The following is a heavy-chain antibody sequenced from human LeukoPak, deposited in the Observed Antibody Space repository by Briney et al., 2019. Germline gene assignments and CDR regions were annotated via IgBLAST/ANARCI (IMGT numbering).Heavy chain of an antibody. V-gene: IGHV1-18*01. D-gene: IGHD3-10*01. CDR2: ISAYNGNT. Sequence: GASVKVSCKASGYTFTSYGTSWVRQAPGQGLEWMGWISAYNGNTNYAQKLQGRVTMTTDTSTSTAYMELRSLRSDDTAVYYCARGERAYGSGSTNDYWGQGTLVTVSS. J-gene: IGHJ4*02. CDR3: ARGERAYGSGSTNDY. CDR1: GYTFTSYG.